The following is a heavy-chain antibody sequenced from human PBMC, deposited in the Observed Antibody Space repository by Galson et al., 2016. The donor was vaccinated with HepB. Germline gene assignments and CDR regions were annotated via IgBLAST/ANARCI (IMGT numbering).Heavy chain of an antibody. CDR3: SRTASPPTSWYFDL. CDR1: GYTFTDYA. Sequence: SVKVSCKASGYTFTDYAIHWVRQAPGQRLEWMGCINADIGDTKYSQNFQGRVTITRDTSATTASLELRRLRPEDTAVYYCSRTASPPTSWYFDLWGRGTLVTVSS. D-gene: IGHD1-1*01. V-gene: IGHV1-3*01. CDR2: INADIGDT. J-gene: IGHJ2*01.